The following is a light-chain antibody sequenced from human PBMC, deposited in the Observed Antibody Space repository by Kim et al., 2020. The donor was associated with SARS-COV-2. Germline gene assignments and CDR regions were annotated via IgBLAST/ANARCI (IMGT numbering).Light chain of an antibody. CDR1: SSNIGSNT. V-gene: IGLV1-44*01. Sequence: QRVTISCYGSSSNIGSNTVNWYQQRPGTAPKLLIYSNNQRPSGVPDRFSGSKSGTSASLAISGLQSEDEADYYCAAWDDSLNGLWVFGGGTQLTVL. CDR2: SNN. J-gene: IGLJ3*02. CDR3: AAWDDSLNGLWV.